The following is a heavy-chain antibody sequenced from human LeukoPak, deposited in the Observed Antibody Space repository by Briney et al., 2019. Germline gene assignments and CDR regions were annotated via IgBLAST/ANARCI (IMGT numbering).Heavy chain of an antibody. D-gene: IGHD3-3*01. CDR1: GYTFTSYG. CDR3: ARVAEGAIFGVAYTKLDY. V-gene: IGHV1-18*01. CDR2: ISAYNGNT. J-gene: IGHJ4*02. Sequence: GASVKVSCKASGYTFTSYGISWVRQAPGQGLEWMGWISAYNGNTNYAQKLQGRVTMTTDTSTSTAYMELRSLRSDDTAVYYCARVAEGAIFGVAYTKLDYWGQGTLVTVSS.